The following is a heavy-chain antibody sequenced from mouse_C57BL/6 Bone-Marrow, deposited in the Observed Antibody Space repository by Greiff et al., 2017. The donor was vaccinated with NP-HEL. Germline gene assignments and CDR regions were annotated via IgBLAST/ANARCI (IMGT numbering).Heavy chain of an antibody. V-gene: IGHV1-19*01. D-gene: IGHD2-1*01. Sequence: VQLQQSGPVLVKPGASVKMSCKASGYTFTDYYMNWVKQSHGKSLEWIGVINPYNGGTSYNQKFKGKATLTVDKSSSTAYMELNSLTSEDSAVYYCARFYYGPYYAMDYWGQGTSVTVSS. CDR1: GYTFTDYY. CDR2: INPYNGGT. J-gene: IGHJ4*01. CDR3: ARFYYGPYYAMDY.